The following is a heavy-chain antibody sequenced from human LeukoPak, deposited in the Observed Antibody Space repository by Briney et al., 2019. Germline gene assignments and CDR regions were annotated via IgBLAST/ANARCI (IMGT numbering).Heavy chain of an antibody. Sequence: GGSLRLSCAASGFTVSSNYMSWVRQAPGKGLEWVSVIYSAGSTYYADSVKGRFTISRDNSKNTLYLQMNSLRAEDTAVYYCARDRIRYYDILTGYPTGDGMDVWGQGTTVTVSS. CDR1: GFTVSSNY. D-gene: IGHD3-9*01. J-gene: IGHJ6*02. CDR3: ARDRIRYYDILTGYPTGDGMDV. V-gene: IGHV3-66*01. CDR2: IYSAGST.